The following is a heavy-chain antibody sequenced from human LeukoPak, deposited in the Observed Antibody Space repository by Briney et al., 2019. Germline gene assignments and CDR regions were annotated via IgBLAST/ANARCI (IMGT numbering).Heavy chain of an antibody. CDR3: ARWPYLDY. Sequence: GASVKVSCKASGYTFSIYGIGWVRQAPGQGLEWMGWISAYSGNTNYAQNFQGRVSMTTDTSTSTAYMELRSLRYDDTAVYYCARWPYLDYWGQGTLVTVSS. J-gene: IGHJ4*02. CDR2: ISAYSGNT. CDR1: GYTFSIYG. V-gene: IGHV1-18*04.